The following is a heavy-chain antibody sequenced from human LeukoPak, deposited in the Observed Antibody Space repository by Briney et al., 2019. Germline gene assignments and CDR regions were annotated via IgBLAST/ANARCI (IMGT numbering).Heavy chain of an antibody. CDR3: ARASYSSGWYGD. Sequence: GASVKVSRKASGYTFTSYDINWVRQATGQGLEWMGWMNPNSGNTGYAQKFQGRVTMTRNTSISTAYMELSSLRSEDTAVYYCARASYSSGWYGDWGQGTLVTVSS. CDR1: GYTFTSYD. V-gene: IGHV1-8*01. J-gene: IGHJ4*02. CDR2: MNPNSGNT. D-gene: IGHD6-19*01.